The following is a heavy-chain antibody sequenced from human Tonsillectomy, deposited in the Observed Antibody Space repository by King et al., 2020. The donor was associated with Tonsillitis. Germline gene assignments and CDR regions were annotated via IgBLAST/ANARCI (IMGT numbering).Heavy chain of an antibody. CDR2: SIPCLGIA. CDR1: GGTFSSYD. V-gene: IGHV1-69*04. Sequence: QLVQSGAEVKKPGSSVKVSCKASGGTFSSYDISWVRQAPGQGLAWMGRSIPCLGIANYAQNFQGRVTITADKSTSTAYMELSSLRSEDTAVYFCAWSGYSGYDYPYWGQGTLVTVSS. CDR3: AWSGYSGYDYPY. J-gene: IGHJ4*02. D-gene: IGHD5-12*01.